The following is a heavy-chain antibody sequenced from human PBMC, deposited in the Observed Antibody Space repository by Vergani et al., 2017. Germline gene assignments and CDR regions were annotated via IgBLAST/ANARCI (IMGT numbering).Heavy chain of an antibody. CDR3: ARDLRGDYSKDYYGMDV. J-gene: IGHJ6*02. V-gene: IGHV3-53*04. CDR1: GFTVSSNY. D-gene: IGHD2-21*02. Sequence: EVQLVESGGGLVQPGGSLRLSCAASGFTVSSNYMSWVRQAPGKGLEWVSVIYSGGGTYYADSVKGRFTIPRHNSKNTLYLQMNSLRAEDTAVYYCARDLRGDYSKDYYGMDVWGQGTTVTVSS. CDR2: IYSGGGT.